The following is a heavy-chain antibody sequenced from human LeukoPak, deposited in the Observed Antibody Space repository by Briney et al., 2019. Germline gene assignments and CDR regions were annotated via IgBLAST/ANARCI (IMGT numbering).Heavy chain of an antibody. V-gene: IGHV1-46*01. CDR2: INPTGSST. CDR3: ARDNSVGDVAWWFDP. CDR1: GYSFTSHY. J-gene: IGHJ5*02. Sequence: ASVKVSCKASGYSFTSHYMHWVRQAPRQGLEWLGLINPTGSSTLYAQKFQGRVTMTRDVSTTTDYMELSSLRSDDTAVYYCARDNSVGDVAWWFDPWGQGTLVTVSS. D-gene: IGHD1-26*01.